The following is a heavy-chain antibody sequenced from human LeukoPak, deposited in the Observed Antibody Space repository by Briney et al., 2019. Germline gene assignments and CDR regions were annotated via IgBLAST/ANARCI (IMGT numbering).Heavy chain of an antibody. CDR1: GFTFSNYW. D-gene: IGHD3-22*01. J-gene: IGHJ4*02. CDR2: IKQDGSAK. CDR3: ARGAYYYED. V-gene: IGHV3-7*01. Sequence: GGSLRLSCAASGFTFSNYWMSWVRQAPGKGLEWVANIKQDGSAKNYIDSVEGRFTISRDNAKNSLYLQMNSLRAEDTAVYYCARGAYYYEDWGQGTLVTVSS.